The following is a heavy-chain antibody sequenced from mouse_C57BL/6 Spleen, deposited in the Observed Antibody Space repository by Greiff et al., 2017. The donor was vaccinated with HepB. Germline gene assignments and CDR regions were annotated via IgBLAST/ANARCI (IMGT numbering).Heavy chain of an antibody. D-gene: IGHD2-5*01. CDR1: GFTFSSYA. CDR2: ISDGGSYT. J-gene: IGHJ4*01. Sequence: EVQLVESGGGLVKPGGSLKLSCAASGFTFSSYAMSWVRQTPEKRLEWVATISDGGSYTYYPENVKGRFTISRDNAKNNLYLQMSHLKSEDTAMYYCARDDSNPSYAMDYWGQGTSVTVSS. CDR3: ARDDSNPSYAMDY. V-gene: IGHV5-4*01.